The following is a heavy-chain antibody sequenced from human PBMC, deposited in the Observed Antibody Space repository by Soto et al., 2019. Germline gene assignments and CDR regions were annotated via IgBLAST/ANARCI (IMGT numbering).Heavy chain of an antibody. Sequence: GGSLRLSCAASGFTFSSYAMSWVRQAPGKGLEWVSAISGSGGSTYYADSVKGRFTISRDNSKNTLYLQMNSLRAEDTAVYYCAKDLEYYDFWSGYYFDYWGQGTLVTVSS. CDR1: GFTFSSYA. CDR3: AKDLEYYDFWSGYYFDY. V-gene: IGHV3-23*01. J-gene: IGHJ4*02. D-gene: IGHD3-3*01. CDR2: ISGSGGST.